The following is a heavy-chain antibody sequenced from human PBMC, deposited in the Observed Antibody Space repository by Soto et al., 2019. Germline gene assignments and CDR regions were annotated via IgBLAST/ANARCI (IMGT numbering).Heavy chain of an antibody. J-gene: IGHJ4*02. CDR3: ARDASVGLNDY. V-gene: IGHV1-18*01. D-gene: IGHD1-26*01. Sequence: QVQLVQSGAEVKKPGASVKVSCKASGYTFTSYGISWVRQAPGQGLEWMGWISSYNGNTKYAQKLLGRVAMTTDISTSTAYMELRSLRSDDTAVYYCARDASVGLNDYWGQGTLVTVSS. CDR1: GYTFTSYG. CDR2: ISSYNGNT.